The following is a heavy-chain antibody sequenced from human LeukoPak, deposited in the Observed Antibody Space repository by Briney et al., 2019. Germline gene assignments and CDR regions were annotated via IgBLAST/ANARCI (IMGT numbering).Heavy chain of an antibody. Sequence: GASVKVSCKASGYTFTSYGISWVRQAPGQGLEWMGWISAYNGNTNYAQKLQGRVTITTDTSTSTAYMELRSLRSDDTAVYYCARYRAYSSGWYGDFDYWGQGTLVTVSS. CDR2: ISAYNGNT. V-gene: IGHV1-18*01. CDR1: GYTFTSYG. J-gene: IGHJ4*02. D-gene: IGHD6-19*01. CDR3: ARYRAYSSGWYGDFDY.